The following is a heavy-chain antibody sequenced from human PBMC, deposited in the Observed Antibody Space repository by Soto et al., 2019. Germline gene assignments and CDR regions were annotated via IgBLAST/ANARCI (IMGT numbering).Heavy chain of an antibody. D-gene: IGHD6-19*01. Sequence: QVQLVQSGAEVRKPGSSVKVSCKASGGTFTTYDISWVRQAPGQGLEWMGGIIPLFDATKYAQKFQGRVTIAADKSTGTAYRELSSLRSEDTAMYYCARDRSSSWYNGTFYFDSWGQGTVVTVSP. V-gene: IGHV1-69*06. CDR2: IIPLFDAT. CDR1: GGTFTTYD. CDR3: ARDRSSSWYNGTFYFDS. J-gene: IGHJ4*02.